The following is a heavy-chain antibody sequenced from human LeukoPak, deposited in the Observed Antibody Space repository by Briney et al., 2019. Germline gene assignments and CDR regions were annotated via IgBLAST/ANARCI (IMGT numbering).Heavy chain of an antibody. J-gene: IGHJ6*02. CDR1: GFTFSSYA. D-gene: IGHD6-13*01. V-gene: IGHV3-23*01. Sequence: GSLRLSCAASGFTFSSYAMNWVRQAPGKGLEWVSGISGSGGSTYYADSVKGRFTISRDNSKNMLYLQMNSLRAEDTAVYYCAKDRDSSSWYSYGYGMDVWGQGTTVTVSS. CDR2: ISGSGGST. CDR3: AKDRDSSSWYSYGYGMDV.